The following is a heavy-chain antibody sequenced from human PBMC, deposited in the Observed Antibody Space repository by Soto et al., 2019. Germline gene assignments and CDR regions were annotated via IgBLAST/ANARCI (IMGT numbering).Heavy chain of an antibody. CDR1: GFTFSSYA. J-gene: IGHJ6*02. CDR2: ISYDGSNK. D-gene: IGHD3-3*01. Sequence: GGSLRLSCAASGFTFSSYAMHWVRQAPGKGLEWVAVISYDGSNKYYADSVKGRFTISRDNSKNTLYLQMNSLRAEDTAVYHCAKEVWSGPMDVWGQGTTVTVSS. CDR3: AKEVWSGPMDV. V-gene: IGHV3-30-3*01.